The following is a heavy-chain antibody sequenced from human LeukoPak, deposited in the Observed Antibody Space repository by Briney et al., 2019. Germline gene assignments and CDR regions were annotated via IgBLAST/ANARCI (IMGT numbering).Heavy chain of an antibody. CDR1: GGSIRSYY. CDR3: ARVRTVVAAGGGNFDY. Sequence: SETLSLTCTVSGGSIRSYYWSWIRQPPGKGLEWIGYIYYSGSTNYNPSLKSRVTISVDTSKNQFSLKLSSVTAADTAVYYCARVRTVVAAGGGNFDYWGQGILVTVSS. CDR2: IYYSGST. V-gene: IGHV4-59*08. D-gene: IGHD2-15*01. J-gene: IGHJ4*02.